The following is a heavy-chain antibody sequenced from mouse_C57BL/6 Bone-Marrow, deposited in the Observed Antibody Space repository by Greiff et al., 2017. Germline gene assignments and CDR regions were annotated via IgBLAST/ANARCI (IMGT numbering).Heavy chain of an antibody. CDR1: GFSLTSYG. J-gene: IGHJ4*01. CDR2: IWAGGST. D-gene: IGHD2-1*01. Sequence: VKLMESGPGLVAPSQSLSITCPVSGFSLTSYGVHWFRQPPGKGLEWLGVIWAGGSTNYNSALMSRRSISKDNSKSQVFLKMNSLQTDDTAMYYCARGRGNHYAMDYWGQGTSVTVSS. V-gene: IGHV2-9*02. CDR3: ARGRGNHYAMDY.